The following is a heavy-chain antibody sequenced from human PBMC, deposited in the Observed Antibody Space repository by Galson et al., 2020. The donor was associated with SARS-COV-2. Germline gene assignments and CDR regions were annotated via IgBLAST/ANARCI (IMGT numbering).Heavy chain of an antibody. CDR3: ARVSGYSYTYHLHY. D-gene: IGHD5-18*01. J-gene: IGHJ4*02. CDR1: GYTFTGYY. Sequence: ASVKVSCKASGYTFTGYYIHWVRQAPGQGLEWMGWINPNSGGTSYAQQFQGRVTMTRDTSISTAYMDLSGQRSDDTAVYYCARVSGYSYTYHLHYWGQGTLVTVSS. CDR2: INPNSGGT. V-gene: IGHV1-2*02.